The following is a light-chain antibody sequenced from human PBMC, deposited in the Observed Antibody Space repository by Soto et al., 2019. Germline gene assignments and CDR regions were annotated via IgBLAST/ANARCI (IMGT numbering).Light chain of an antibody. CDR1: QSVNSN. J-gene: IGKJ1*01. V-gene: IGKV3-15*01. CDR3: QQSNNWPKT. CDR2: DAS. Sequence: EIVMTQSPATLSVSPGETATLSCRASQSVNSNLAWYQHKPGQAPRLLISDASTRAAGLPARFSGSGSGTEFTLTISSLQSEDFAVYFCQQSNNWPKTFGRGTKVEIK.